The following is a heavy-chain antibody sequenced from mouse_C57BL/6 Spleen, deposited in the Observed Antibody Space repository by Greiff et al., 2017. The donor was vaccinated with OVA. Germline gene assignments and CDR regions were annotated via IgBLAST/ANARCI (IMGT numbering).Heavy chain of an antibody. CDR1: GYTFTSYW. D-gene: IGHD6-1*01. CDR3: ARGQRRSPFDY. Sequence: QVQLQQPGAELVMPGASVKLSCKASGYTFTSYWMHWVKQRPGQGLEWIGEIDPSDSYTNYNQKFKGKSTLTVDKSSGTAYMQLSSLTSEDSAVYYCARGQRRSPFDYWGQGTTLTVSS. CDR2: IDPSDSYT. J-gene: IGHJ2*01. V-gene: IGHV1-69*01.